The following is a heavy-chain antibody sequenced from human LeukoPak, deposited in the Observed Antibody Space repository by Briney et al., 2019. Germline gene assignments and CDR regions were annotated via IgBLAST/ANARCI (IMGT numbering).Heavy chain of an antibody. D-gene: IGHD6-19*01. CDR2: ISGSGSST. V-gene: IGHV3-23*01. Sequence: QPGGSLRLSCAASGFTFSTYDMTWVRQAPGKGLEWVSSISGSGSSTYYADSVKGRFTTSRDNSKNTLYLQMNGLRAEDTAVYYCAKDLAAVPGNKYFAYWGQGTLVTVSS. CDR3: AKDLAAVPGNKYFAY. J-gene: IGHJ4*02. CDR1: GFTFSTYD.